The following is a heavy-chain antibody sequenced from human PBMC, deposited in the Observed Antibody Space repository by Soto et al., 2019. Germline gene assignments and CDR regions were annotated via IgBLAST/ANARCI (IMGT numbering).Heavy chain of an antibody. CDR1: GGSISSSSYY. CDR2: IYYSGRT. J-gene: IGHJ4*02. D-gene: IGHD2-15*01. Sequence: PSETLSLTCTVSGGSISSSSYYWGWIRQPPGKGLEWIGSIYYSGRTYYNPSLTSRVTISVDTSKNQFSLKLSSVTAADTAVYYCARSPGYCSGGSCYIYFDYWGQGTLLTVS. CDR3: ARSPGYCSGGSCYIYFDY. V-gene: IGHV4-39*01.